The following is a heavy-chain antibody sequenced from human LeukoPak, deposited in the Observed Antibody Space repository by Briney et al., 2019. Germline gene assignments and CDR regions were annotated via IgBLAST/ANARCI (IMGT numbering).Heavy chain of an antibody. D-gene: IGHD6-6*01. J-gene: IGHJ4*02. CDR1: GYTFTSYG. CDR2: ISAYNGNT. CDR3: ARAFEYSSFSTLHYFDY. V-gene: IGHV1-18*01. Sequence: GASVKVSCKASGYTFTSYGISWVRQAPGQGLEWMGWISAYNGNTNYAQKLQGRVTMTTDTSTSTAYMELRSLRSDDTAVYYCARAFEYSSFSTLHYFDYWGQGTLVTVSS.